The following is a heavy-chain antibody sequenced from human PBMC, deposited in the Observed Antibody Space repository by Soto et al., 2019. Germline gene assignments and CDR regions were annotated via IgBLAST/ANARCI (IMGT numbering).Heavy chain of an antibody. CDR3: ATDPSGPDY. CDR1: GVGFSNYG. D-gene: IGHD6-25*01. V-gene: IGHV3-23*01. Sequence: VHLLESGGGLVQPGGSLKLSCATSGVGFSNYGMSWVRQAPGKGLEWVSGISASGDSTYYADPVKGRFTISGDNSKRTLYLQMNRLSAEDTAIYYCATDPSGPDYWGQGTQVTVS. CDR2: ISASGDST. J-gene: IGHJ4*02.